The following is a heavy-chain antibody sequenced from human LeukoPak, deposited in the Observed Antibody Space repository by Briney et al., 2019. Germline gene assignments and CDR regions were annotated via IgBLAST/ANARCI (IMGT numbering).Heavy chain of an antibody. CDR3: ARDRTQLCPDY. CDR1: GFTFSSYG. Sequence: PGGSLRLSCAASGFTFSSYGMHWVRQAPGKGLEWVAVILYDGSNKNYADSVKGRFTISRDNSKNTLYLQMNSLRAEDTAVYYCARDRTQLCPDYWGQGTLVTVSS. V-gene: IGHV3-30-3*01. CDR2: ILYDGSNK. J-gene: IGHJ4*02. D-gene: IGHD5-18*01.